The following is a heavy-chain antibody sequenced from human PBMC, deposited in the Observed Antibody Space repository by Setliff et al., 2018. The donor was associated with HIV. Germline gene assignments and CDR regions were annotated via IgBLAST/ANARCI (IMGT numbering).Heavy chain of an antibody. CDR3: ARGQTSVTLQFDH. J-gene: IGHJ4*02. Sequence: GGSLRLSCVASRFTFNDYWMSWVRQAPGKGLEWVANIDREGSETNYVDSVKGRFTISRDNAKNSLFLQMNSLRAEDTAVYYCARGQTSVTLQFDHWGQGTLVTVSS. CDR1: RFTFNDYW. CDR2: IDREGSET. D-gene: IGHD4-17*01. V-gene: IGHV3-7*01.